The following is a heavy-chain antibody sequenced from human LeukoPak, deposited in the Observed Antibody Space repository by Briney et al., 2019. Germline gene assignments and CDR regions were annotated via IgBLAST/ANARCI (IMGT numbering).Heavy chain of an antibody. CDR3: ARRYCSGGSCYSVVFDY. J-gene: IGHJ4*02. D-gene: IGHD2-15*01. CDR1: GYTFTGYY. Sequence: ASVKVSCKASGYTFTGYYMHWVRPAPGQGVEWRGWINPNSGGTNYAQKFQGRVTMTRDTSISTAYMELSRLRSDDTAVYYCARRYCSGGSCYSVVFDYWGQGTLVTVSS. V-gene: IGHV1-2*02. CDR2: INPNSGGT.